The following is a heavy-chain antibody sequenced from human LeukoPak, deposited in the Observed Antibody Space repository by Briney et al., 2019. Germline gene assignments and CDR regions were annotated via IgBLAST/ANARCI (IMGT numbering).Heavy chain of an antibody. D-gene: IGHD2-15*01. J-gene: IGHJ4*02. V-gene: IGHV1-18*04. CDR2: ISAYNGNT. CDR1: GYTFTSYG. CDR3: SLGYCSGGSCYYDY. Sequence: GASVKVSCKASGYTFTSYGISWVRQAPGQGLEWMGWISAYNGNTNYAQKLQGRVTMTTDTPTSIAYMELRSLRSDDTAVYYCSLGYCSGGSCYYDYWGQGTLVTVSS.